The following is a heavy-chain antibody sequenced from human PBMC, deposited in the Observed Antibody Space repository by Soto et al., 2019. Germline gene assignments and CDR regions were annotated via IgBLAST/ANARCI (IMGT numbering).Heavy chain of an antibody. CDR3: ARDSGTYDSSGYYLPILDY. J-gene: IGHJ4*02. D-gene: IGHD3-22*01. CDR1: GGTFSSYA. V-gene: IGHV1-69*13. Sequence: SSVQVSCKASGGTFSSYAISWVRQAPGQGLEWMGGIIPIFGTANYAQKFQGRVTITADESTSTAYMELSSLRSEDTAVYYCARDSGTYDSSGYYLPILDYWGKGTLVTLAS. CDR2: IIPIFGTA.